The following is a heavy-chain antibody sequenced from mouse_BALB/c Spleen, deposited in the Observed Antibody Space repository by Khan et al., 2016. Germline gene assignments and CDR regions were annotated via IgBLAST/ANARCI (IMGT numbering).Heavy chain of an antibody. J-gene: IGHJ2*01. CDR2: ISYSGTT. CDR3: ALRGWYGYYFDS. D-gene: IGHD2-10*02. V-gene: IGHV3-2*02. CDR1: GYSITSDYA. Sequence: EVQLQESGPGLVKPSQSLSLTCTVTGYSITSDYAWNWIRQFPGNKLEWMGYISYSGTTRYNPSLKSRISITRDTSKNQFFLQLNSVTTEDTATXDCALRGWYGYYFDSWGQGTTLTVSS.